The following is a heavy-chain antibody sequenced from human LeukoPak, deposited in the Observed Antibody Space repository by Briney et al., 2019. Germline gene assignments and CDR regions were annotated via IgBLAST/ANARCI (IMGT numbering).Heavy chain of an antibody. Sequence: GGSLRLSCAASGFTLSDYYMSWIRQAPGKGLEWVSYISSSGSTIYYADSVKGRFTISRDNAKNSLYLQMNSLRAEDTAVYYCARDTYYDSSGPTDYWGQGTLVTVSS. CDR3: ARDTYYDSSGPTDY. CDR2: ISSSGSTI. J-gene: IGHJ4*02. D-gene: IGHD3-22*01. CDR1: GFTLSDYY. V-gene: IGHV3-11*04.